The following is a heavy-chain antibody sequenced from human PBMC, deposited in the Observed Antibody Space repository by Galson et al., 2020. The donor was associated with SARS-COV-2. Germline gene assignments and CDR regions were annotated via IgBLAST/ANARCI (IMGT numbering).Heavy chain of an antibody. CDR3: AHYTTKTTFGGIIVGSYWYFDL. CDR1: GLSLSTSGVG. J-gene: IGHJ2*01. D-gene: IGHD3-16*02. Sequence: KMSGPTLVTPTQTLTLTCTFSGLSLSTSGVGVGWIRQPPEKALEWLAVIFWDDDKRYSPSLKNKLTITKDTSKNQVVLTVTNMDPVDTATYFCAHYTTKTTFGGIIVGSYWYFDLWGRGTLVTVSS. V-gene: IGHV2-5*02. CDR2: IFWDDDK.